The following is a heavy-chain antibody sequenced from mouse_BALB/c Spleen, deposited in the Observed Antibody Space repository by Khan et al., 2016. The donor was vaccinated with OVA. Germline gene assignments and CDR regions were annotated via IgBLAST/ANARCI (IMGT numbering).Heavy chain of an antibody. Sequence: QVQLQQSGAELARPGASVKLSCKSSGYTFTSYWMQWVKQRPGQGLEWIGAIYPGDGDTRYTQKFKGKATLTADKSSSTAYMQLSSLASEDSAVYYCASYRYDDFDYWGQGTTLTVSS. V-gene: IGHV1-87*01. CDR3: ASYRYDDFDY. CDR2: IYPGDGDT. D-gene: IGHD2-14*01. J-gene: IGHJ2*01. CDR1: GYTFTSYW.